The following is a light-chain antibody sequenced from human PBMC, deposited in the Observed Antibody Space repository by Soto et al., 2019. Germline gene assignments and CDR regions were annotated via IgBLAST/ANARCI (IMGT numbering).Light chain of an antibody. CDR3: SSCTSSNTFV. CDR2: DVS. CDR1: SSDVGGHNC. J-gene: IGLJ1*01. V-gene: IGLV2-14*01. Sequence: ALIQPASVSGSPGQSITISCTGTSSDVGGHNCASWYQQHPGRVPKLMINDVSNRPSGVSNRFSGSKSGNTASLTISGLQAEDEADYYCSSCTSSNTFVFGTGTKVTVL.